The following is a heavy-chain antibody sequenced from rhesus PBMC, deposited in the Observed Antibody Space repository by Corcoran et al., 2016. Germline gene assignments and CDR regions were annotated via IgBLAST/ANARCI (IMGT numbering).Heavy chain of an antibody. CDR2: RSYDGSKK. CDR3: AREVVAVTPFDY. Sequence: EVQLVESGGGLVQPGGSLRLSCAASGFTFSIYGMHWVRLAPGKGLGWVAVRSYDGSKKYYADSLKDRFTISRYNSKNMLYLKMNNLKLEDTAVYYCAREVVAVTPFDYWGQGVLVTVSS. J-gene: IGHJ4*01. CDR1: GFTFSIYG. D-gene: IGHD2-39*01. V-gene: IGHV3-54*02.